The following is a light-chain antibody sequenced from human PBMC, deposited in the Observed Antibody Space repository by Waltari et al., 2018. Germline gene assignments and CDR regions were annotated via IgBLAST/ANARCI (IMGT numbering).Light chain of an antibody. J-gene: IGLJ3*02. CDR1: SRHIGGSNF. V-gene: IGLV2-8*01. CDR3: SAFAGSNNFGV. Sequence: QSALTQPPSASGSPGQSVTISCPGTSRHIGGSNFVSWYQQRPGKAPRFLIYDVNKRPSGVSDRFSGSKSGNTASLTVSGLQPDDEATYYCSAFAGSNNFGVFGGGTKLTVL. CDR2: DVN.